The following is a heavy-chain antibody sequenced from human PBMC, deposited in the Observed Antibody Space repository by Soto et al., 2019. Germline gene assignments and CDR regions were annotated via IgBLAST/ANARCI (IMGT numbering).Heavy chain of an antibody. CDR3: ARAARPNSGYEAIDY. V-gene: IGHV3-30-3*01. D-gene: IGHD5-12*01. CDR1: GFTFSSYA. Sequence: GESLKISCAASGFTFSSYAMHWVRQAPGKGLEWVAVITYDGSNKYYADSVKGRFTISRDNSKNTLYLQMNSLRSEDTAVYYCARAARPNSGYEAIDYWGQGTLVTVSS. J-gene: IGHJ4*01. CDR2: ITYDGSNK.